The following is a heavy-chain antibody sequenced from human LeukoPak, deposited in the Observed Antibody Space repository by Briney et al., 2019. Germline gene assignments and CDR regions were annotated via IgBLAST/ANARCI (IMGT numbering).Heavy chain of an antibody. CDR2: ISGSGGST. CDR1: VFTFSGYA. Sequence: PGGSLRLSCAASVFTFSGYAMSRVAQAPGKGREGGSAISGSGGSTYYADPVKGRFTISRDNSKNTLYLQMTSLRAEDTAVYYCAKDREYQLPAYYFDYWGQGTLVTVSS. CDR3: AKDREYQLPAYYFDY. V-gene: IGHV3-23*01. D-gene: IGHD2-2*01. J-gene: IGHJ4*02.